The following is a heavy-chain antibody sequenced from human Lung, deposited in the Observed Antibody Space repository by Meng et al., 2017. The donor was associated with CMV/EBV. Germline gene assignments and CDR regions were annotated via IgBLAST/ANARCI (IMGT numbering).Heavy chain of an antibody. Sequence: QVLVAELSPGLVKPSQTLSLTCTVSGGSISSGSYYWSWIRQPAGKGLEWIGRIYISGSINYNPSLKSRVTISVDTSKNQFSLKLSSVTAADTAVYYCAAGGRGLITIFGVIDYWGQGTLVTGSS. D-gene: IGHD3-3*01. V-gene: IGHV4-61*02. CDR1: GGSISSGSYY. J-gene: IGHJ4*02. CDR2: IYISGSI. CDR3: AAGGRGLITIFGVIDY.